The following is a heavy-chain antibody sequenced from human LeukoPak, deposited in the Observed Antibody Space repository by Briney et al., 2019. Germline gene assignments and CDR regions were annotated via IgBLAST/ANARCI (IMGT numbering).Heavy chain of an antibody. Sequence: GGSLRLSCAASGFTFSGYYMSWIRQAPGKGLEWVSYISSSSSYTNYADSVKGRFTISRDNAKNSLYLQMNSLRAEDTAVYYCARGKVLRYFDWLPDAFDIWGQGTMVTVSS. CDR1: GFTFSGYY. J-gene: IGHJ3*02. D-gene: IGHD3-9*01. CDR2: ISSSSSYT. V-gene: IGHV3-11*06. CDR3: ARGKVLRYFDWLPDAFDI.